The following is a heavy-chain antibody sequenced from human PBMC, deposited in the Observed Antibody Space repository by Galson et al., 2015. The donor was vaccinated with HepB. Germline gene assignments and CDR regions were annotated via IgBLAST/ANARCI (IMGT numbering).Heavy chain of an antibody. J-gene: IGHJ6*02. V-gene: IGHV4-39*01. CDR2: IYYSENT. D-gene: IGHD3-22*01. Sequence: TLSLTCTVSGGSISNSSYYWGWIRQPPGKGLEWIGSIYYSENTYYNPSLKSRVTISVDTSKNQFSLRLSSVTAADTAVYYCASLLYYYDSSSYGSYYYYGMDVWSQGTTVTVSS. CDR3: ASLLYYYDSSSYGSYYYYGMDV. CDR1: GGSISNSSYY.